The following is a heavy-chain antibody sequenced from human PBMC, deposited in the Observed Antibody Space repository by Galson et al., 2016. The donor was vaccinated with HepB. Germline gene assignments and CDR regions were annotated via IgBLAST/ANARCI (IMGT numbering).Heavy chain of an antibody. V-gene: IGHV3-11*01. CDR1: GFIFSDYD. J-gene: IGHJ2*01. D-gene: IGHD3-22*01. CDR3: ARSVESTDYYDTSGYFVSWYFDL. Sequence: SLRLSCAASGFIFSDYDMSWIRQAPGKGLEWVSYISSSGSTIYYAASVEGRFTISRDNAKNSLYLQMNRLRADDTAVYYCARSVESTDYYDTSGYFVSWYFDLWGRGTLVTVSS. CDR2: ISSSGSTI.